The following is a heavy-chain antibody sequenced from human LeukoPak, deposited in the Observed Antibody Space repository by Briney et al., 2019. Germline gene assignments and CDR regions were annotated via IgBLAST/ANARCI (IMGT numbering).Heavy chain of an antibody. CDR1: GGSISSFY. D-gene: IGHD3-10*01. J-gene: IGHJ4*02. V-gene: IGHV4-59*12. Sequence: SETLSLTCTVSGGSISSFYWSWVRQPPGEGLEWIGYIYYTGSTKSNPSLKSRVTISVDTSKNQFSLKLSSVTAADTAVYYCARGDYFGSGLGDWGQGTLVTVSP. CDR2: IYYTGST. CDR3: ARGDYFGSGLGD.